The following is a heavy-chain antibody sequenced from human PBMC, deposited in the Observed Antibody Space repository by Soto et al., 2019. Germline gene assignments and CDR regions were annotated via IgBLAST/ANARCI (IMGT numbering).Heavy chain of an antibody. V-gene: IGHV3-49*04. D-gene: IGHD5-12*01. CDR3: TRPVRGDSGSDYYFYYGMDV. J-gene: IGHJ6*02. CDR2: IRSKAYGETT. Sequence: EVQLVESGGGLVQPGRSLRLSCTASGFTFGDYAMSWVRQAPGKGLECVGLIRSKAYGETTEYAASVKGRFTFSRDDSKSVAYLQMNSLKTEDTAVYHCTRPVRGDSGSDYYFYYGMDVWGQGTTVTVSS. CDR1: GFTFGDYA.